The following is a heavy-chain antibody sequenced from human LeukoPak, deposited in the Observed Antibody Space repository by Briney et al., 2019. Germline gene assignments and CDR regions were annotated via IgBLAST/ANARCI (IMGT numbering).Heavy chain of an antibody. CDR1: RGTFSSYA. V-gene: IGHV1-69*01. D-gene: IGHD6-13*01. CDR3: ARSGSTYSSSWPYFDY. Sequence: SVKVSCKACRGTFSSYAISWVRQAPGQGLESIGGIIPIFGTANYAQKFQGRVTITADESTSTAYMELSSLRSEDTAVYYCARSGSTYSSSWPYFDYWGQGTLVTVSS. J-gene: IGHJ4*02. CDR2: IIPIFGTA.